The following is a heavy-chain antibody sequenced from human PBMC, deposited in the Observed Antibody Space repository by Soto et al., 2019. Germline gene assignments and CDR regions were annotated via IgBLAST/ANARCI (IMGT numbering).Heavy chain of an antibody. Sequence: SETLSLTCTVSGGSISSDGYYWSWIRQHPGKGLEWIGYIYYSGSTYYNPSLKSRVTISVDTSKNQFSLKLSSVTAADTAVYYCARRGTGTTYYGMDVWGQGTTVTVSS. D-gene: IGHD1-7*01. CDR2: IYYSGST. CDR3: ARRGTGTTYYGMDV. CDR1: GGSISSDGYY. V-gene: IGHV4-31*03. J-gene: IGHJ6*02.